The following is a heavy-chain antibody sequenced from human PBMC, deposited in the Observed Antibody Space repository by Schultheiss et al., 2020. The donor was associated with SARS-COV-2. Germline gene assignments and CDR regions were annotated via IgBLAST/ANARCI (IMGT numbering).Heavy chain of an antibody. Sequence: SQTLSLTCTVSGGSISSSSYYWSWIRQPPGKGLEWIGYIYHSGSTYYNPSLKSRVTMSVDTSKNQFSLNLSSVTAADTAVYYCAKEGGTMFGVVTPFQYMDVWCKGTAVTVSS. CDR3: AKEGGTMFGVVTPFQYMDV. V-gene: IGHV4-61*01. D-gene: IGHD3-3*01. J-gene: IGHJ6*03. CDR2: IYHSGST. CDR1: GGSISSSSYY.